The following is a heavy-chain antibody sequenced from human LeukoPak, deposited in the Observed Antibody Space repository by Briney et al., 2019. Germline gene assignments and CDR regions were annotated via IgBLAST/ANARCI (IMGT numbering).Heavy chain of an antibody. Sequence: KPSETLSLTCTVSGGSISGSSYYWGWIRQPPGKGLEWIGSIYYSGSTYYNPSLKSRVTISVDTSKNQFSLKLSSVTAADTAVYYCAREVYGDYDDYWGQGTLVTVSS. CDR3: AREVYGDYDDY. D-gene: IGHD4-17*01. CDR1: GGSISGSSYY. CDR2: IYYSGST. J-gene: IGHJ4*02. V-gene: IGHV4-39*07.